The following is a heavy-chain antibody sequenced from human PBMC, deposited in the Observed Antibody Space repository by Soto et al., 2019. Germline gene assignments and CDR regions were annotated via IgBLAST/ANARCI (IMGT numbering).Heavy chain of an antibody. CDR1: VFTFTNSW. Sequence: VGSLRLSCASSVFTFTNSWMACVRHSPGKWLEWVANIKEDGSETYYVDSLRGRFAISRDNAKSSLFLQMTGLRADDTAVYFCAREARPDVLRDLLIRQRAKIWGGDPSRGIGHYYYGMEVWGQGTTVIVSS. D-gene: IGHD2-21*02. CDR2: IKEDGSET. CDR3: AREARPDVLRDLLIRQRAKIWGGDPSRGIGHYYYGMEV. J-gene: IGHJ6*01. V-gene: IGHV3-7*03.